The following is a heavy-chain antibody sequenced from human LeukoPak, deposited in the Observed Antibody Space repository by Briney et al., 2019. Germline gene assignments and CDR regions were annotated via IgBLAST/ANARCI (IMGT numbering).Heavy chain of an antibody. CDR3: ARDNSVEDTAWWFDP. V-gene: IGHV1-46*01. D-gene: IGHD4-23*01. CDR2: INPSGGST. Sequence: ASVKVSCKVSGYTLSELSIHWVRQAPGKGLEWMGIINPSGGSTSYAQKFQGRVTMTRDMSTSTDYMELSSLRSEDTAVYYCARDNSVEDTAWWFDPWGQGTLVTVSS. CDR1: GYTLSELS. J-gene: IGHJ5*02.